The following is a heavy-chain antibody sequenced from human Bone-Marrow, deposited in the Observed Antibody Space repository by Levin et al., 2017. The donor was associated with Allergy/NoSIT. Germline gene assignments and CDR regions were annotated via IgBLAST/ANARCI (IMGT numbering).Heavy chain of an antibody. D-gene: IGHD3-9*01. J-gene: IGHJ4*02. CDR1: GFTFSKNA. CDR3: AKDRNYDILTGYYYYFDN. Sequence: GESLKISCAASGFTFSKNAMHWVRQAPGQGLEWMAVISYDGSKKYYADSVKGRFTISRDNSKNTLYQQMNSLRAEDTAMYYCAKDRNYDILTGYYYYFDNWGQGTLVTVSS. CDR2: ISYDGSKK. V-gene: IGHV3-30*18.